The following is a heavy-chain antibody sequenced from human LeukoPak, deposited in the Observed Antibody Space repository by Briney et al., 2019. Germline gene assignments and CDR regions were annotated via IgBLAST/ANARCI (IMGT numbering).Heavy chain of an antibody. CDR2: IWYDGSNK. CDR3: AKDLAMVRYYYGMDV. CDR1: GFTFSSYG. D-gene: IGHD5-18*01. V-gene: IGHV3-30*02. Sequence: PGGSLRLSCAASGFTFSSYGMHWVRQAPGKGLEWVAVIWYDGSNKYYADSVKGRFTISRDNSKNTLYLQMNSLRAEDTAVYYCAKDLAMVRYYYGMDVWGQGTTVTVSS. J-gene: IGHJ6*02.